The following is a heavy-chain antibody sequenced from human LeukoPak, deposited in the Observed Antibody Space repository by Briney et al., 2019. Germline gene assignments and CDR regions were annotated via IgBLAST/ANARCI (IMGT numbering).Heavy chain of an antibody. J-gene: IGHJ4*02. Sequence: GASVKVSCKASGYTFTGYYMHWVRQAPGQGLEWMGRINPNSGGTNYAQKFQGRVTMTRDTSISTAYMELSRLGSDDTALYYCARDLARAYDYVWGSYNYWGQGTLVTVSS. CDR3: ARDLARAYDYVWGSYNY. CDR2: INPNSGGT. D-gene: IGHD3-16*01. CDR1: GYTFTGYY. V-gene: IGHV1-2*06.